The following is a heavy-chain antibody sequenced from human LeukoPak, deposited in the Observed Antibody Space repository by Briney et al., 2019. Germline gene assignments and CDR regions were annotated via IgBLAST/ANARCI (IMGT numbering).Heavy chain of an antibody. D-gene: IGHD5-24*01. CDR1: GGSISSYY. CDR2: IYTSGST. V-gene: IGHV4-4*07. Sequence: SETLSLTCTVSGGSISSYYWSWIRQPAGKGLEWIGRIYTSGSTNYNPSLKSRVTMSVDTSKNQFSLKLSSVTAEDTAVYYCARVGRWLQFWDDAFDIWGQGTMVTVSS. CDR3: ARVGRWLQFWDDAFDI. J-gene: IGHJ3*02.